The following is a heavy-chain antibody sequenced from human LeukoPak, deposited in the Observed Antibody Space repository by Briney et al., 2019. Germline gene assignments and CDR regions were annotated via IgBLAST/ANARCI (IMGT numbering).Heavy chain of an antibody. J-gene: IGHJ4*02. V-gene: IGHV3-7*01. D-gene: IGHD6-6*01. CDR2: IKADGGEK. CDR1: GFTFSTYS. CDR3: ARGGAARPDF. Sequence: GGSLRLSCAASGFTFSTYSMNWFRQTPGKGLEWVAKIKADGGEKDHVASVKGRFTISRDNAKNSLYLQMNSLRVEDTAVYYCARGGAARPDFWGQGTLVTVSS.